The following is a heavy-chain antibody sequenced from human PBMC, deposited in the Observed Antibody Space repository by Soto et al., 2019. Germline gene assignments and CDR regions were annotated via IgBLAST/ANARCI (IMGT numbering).Heavy chain of an antibody. V-gene: IGHV3-23*01. D-gene: IGHD6-13*01. Sequence: GGSLRLSCAASGFTFNNYAMNWVRQAPGKVLEWVSGIIGSGVTTFYADSVKGRFTISRDSSKNSVSLQMSGLRAEDTAVYYCAKEYTSTTRGAFDIWGQGTMVTVS. J-gene: IGHJ3*02. CDR1: GFTFNNYA. CDR2: IIGSGVTT. CDR3: AKEYTSTTRGAFDI.